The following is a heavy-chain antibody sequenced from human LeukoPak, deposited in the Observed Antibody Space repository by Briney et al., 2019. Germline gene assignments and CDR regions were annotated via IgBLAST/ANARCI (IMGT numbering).Heavy chain of an antibody. J-gene: IGHJ4*02. V-gene: IGHV3-64*01. Sequence: GGSLRLSCAASGFTFSNYAMHWVRQAPGKGLEYVAAISSNGGSTYYANSVKGRVTISRDNSKDTLHLQMGSLRAEDMAVYYCARLYCSSTGCLFDYWGQGTLVTVPS. CDR3: ARLYCSSTGCLFDY. CDR2: ISSNGGST. D-gene: IGHD2-2*01. CDR1: GFTFSNYA.